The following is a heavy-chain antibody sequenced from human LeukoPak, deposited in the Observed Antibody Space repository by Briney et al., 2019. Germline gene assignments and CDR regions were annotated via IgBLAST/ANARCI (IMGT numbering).Heavy chain of an antibody. V-gene: IGHV3-7*04. J-gene: IGHJ5*02. Sequence: GGSLRLSCAASGFTFSNYVMSWVRQAPGKGLEWVANVKQDGSETYYVDSVKGRFTISRDNAKNSLFLQMNSLRVEDTAVYYCARAYSYAFEPWGQGTLVTVSS. CDR3: ARAYSYAFEP. D-gene: IGHD5-18*01. CDR1: GFTFSNYV. CDR2: VKQDGSET.